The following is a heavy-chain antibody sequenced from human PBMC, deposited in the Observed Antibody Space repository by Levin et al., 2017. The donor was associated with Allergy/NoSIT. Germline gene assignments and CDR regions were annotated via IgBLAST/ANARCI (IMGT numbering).Heavy chain of an antibody. CDR1: GFIFNNYN. CDR3: VRDCSTTSCYVQ. J-gene: IGHJ4*02. V-gene: IGHV3-48*01. CDR2: LSGSGSAI. D-gene: IGHD1-26*01. Sequence: LSLTCATSGFIFNNYNMAWVRQAPGKGLEWVSYLSGSGSAIHYADSVRGRFTISRDNAKKSLFLQMSSLRAEDTAIYYCVRDCSTTSCYVQWGQGTLVTVSS.